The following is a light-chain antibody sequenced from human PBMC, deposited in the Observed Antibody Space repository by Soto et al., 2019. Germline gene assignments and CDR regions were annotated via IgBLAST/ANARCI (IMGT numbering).Light chain of an antibody. CDR1: QSVSSN. V-gene: IGKV3-15*01. J-gene: IGKJ1*01. CDR2: GAS. Sequence: PPTLAESPGEGSTLACMASQSVSSNLAWYQQKPGLAPRLLIYGASIRATGIPARFSGSGSGSEFTLSISCPPTKHLPGYYFHQDNNGTRWTSSQGTKVDIK. CDR3: HQDNNGTRWT.